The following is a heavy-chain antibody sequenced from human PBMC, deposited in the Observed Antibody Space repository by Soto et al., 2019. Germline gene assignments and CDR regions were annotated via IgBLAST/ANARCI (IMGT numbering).Heavy chain of an antibody. D-gene: IGHD3-22*01. CDR1: GGSFSGYY. CDR2: INHSGST. J-gene: IGHJ4*02. V-gene: IGHV4-34*01. CDR3: ARSPSYDSSGYYPH. Sequence: TSETLSLTCPVYGGSFSGYYWSWIRQPPGKGLEWIGEINHSGSTNYNPSLKSRVTISVDTSKNQFSLKLSSVTAADTCVYYCARSPSYDSSGYYPHWGQGTLVTVTS.